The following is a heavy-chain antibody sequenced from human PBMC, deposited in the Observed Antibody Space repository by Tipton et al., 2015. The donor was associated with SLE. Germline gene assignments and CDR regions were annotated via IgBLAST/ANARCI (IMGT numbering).Heavy chain of an antibody. Sequence: TLSLTCTVSGGSISSISYYWGWIRQPPGKGLAWIGYIYYSGSTYYNPSLKSRVTISVDTSKNQFSLKLSSVTAADTAVYYCARHEGVWGSHVDYWGQGTLVTVSS. CDR1: GGSISSISYY. CDR3: ARHEGVWGSHVDY. D-gene: IGHD1-26*01. V-gene: IGHV4-39*01. CDR2: IYYSGST. J-gene: IGHJ4*02.